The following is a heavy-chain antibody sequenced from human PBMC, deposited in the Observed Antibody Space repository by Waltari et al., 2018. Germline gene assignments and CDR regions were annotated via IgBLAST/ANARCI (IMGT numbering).Heavy chain of an antibody. Sequence: QVQLVESGGGVVQHGGSLRLSCAAHGFTFISYGMPGVRQAPGKGLEWVAFIRYDGSNKYYADSVKGRFTIYRDNSKNTLYLQMNSLRAEDTAVYYCAKAGAGPLEYWGQGTLVTVSS. D-gene: IGHD6-19*01. V-gene: IGHV3-30*02. J-gene: IGHJ4*02. CDR1: GFTFISYG. CDR2: IRYDGSNK. CDR3: AKAGAGPLEY.